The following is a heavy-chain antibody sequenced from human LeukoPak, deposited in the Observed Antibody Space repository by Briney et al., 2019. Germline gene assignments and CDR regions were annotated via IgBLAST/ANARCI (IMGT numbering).Heavy chain of an antibody. CDR2: INHNGSS. D-gene: IGHD6-6*01. V-gene: IGHV4-34*01. J-gene: IGHJ4*02. CDR3: ARGHEY. CDR1: GESFSGYS. Sequence: SETLSLTCAVYGESFSGYSWSWIRQPPGKGLEWIGEINHNGSSNYNPSLKSRVTISVDTSKNQFSLKLSSVTAADTAVYYCARGHEYWGQGTLVTVSS.